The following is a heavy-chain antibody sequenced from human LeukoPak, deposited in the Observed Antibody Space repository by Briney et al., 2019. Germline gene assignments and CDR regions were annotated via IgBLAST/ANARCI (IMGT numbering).Heavy chain of an antibody. CDR2: ISGTGVST. Sequence: PGGSLRLSCAASGFTFSSYAVSWVRQAPGKGLEWISSISGTGVSTYSADSVKGRFTISRDNSKNTLYLQMNSLRAEDTALYYCAKGEAWGEAHGLVDYWGQGTLVTVSS. CDR1: GFTFSSYA. J-gene: IGHJ4*02. D-gene: IGHD3-16*01. CDR3: AKGEAWGEAHGLVDY. V-gene: IGHV3-23*01.